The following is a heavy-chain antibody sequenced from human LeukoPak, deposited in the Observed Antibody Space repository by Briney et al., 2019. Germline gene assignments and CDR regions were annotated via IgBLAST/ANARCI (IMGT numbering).Heavy chain of an antibody. CDR1: GYTFTGYY. CDR2: MNPNSGET. CDR3: ARGRPMAAGETLEGY. Sequence: GASVKVSCKASGYTFTGYYIHWVRQAPGQGLEWMGWMNPNSGETSYAQKFQDRVTMTRDTSISTAYMELSRPTYDDTAVYYCARGRPMAAGETLEGYWGKGTRVTVSS. V-gene: IGHV1-2*02. J-gene: IGHJ4*02. D-gene: IGHD6-25*01.